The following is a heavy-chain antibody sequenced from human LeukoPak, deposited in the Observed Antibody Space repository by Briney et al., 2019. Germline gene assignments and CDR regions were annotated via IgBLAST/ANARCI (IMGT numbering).Heavy chain of an antibody. Sequence: SETLSLTCAVYGGSFSGYYWSWIRQPPGKGLEWIGEINHSGSTNYNPSLKRRVTISVDTSKNQFSLKLSSVTAADTAVYYCATGGDSSSWSGFDYWGQGTLVTVSS. J-gene: IGHJ4*02. CDR3: ATGGDSSSWSGFDY. CDR2: INHSGST. CDR1: GGSFSGYY. V-gene: IGHV4-34*01. D-gene: IGHD6-13*01.